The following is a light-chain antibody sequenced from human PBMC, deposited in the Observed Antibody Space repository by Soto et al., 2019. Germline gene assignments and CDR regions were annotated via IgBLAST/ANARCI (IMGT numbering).Light chain of an antibody. V-gene: IGKV3-15*01. J-gene: IGKJ1*01. Sequence: TQAPATLSVSPGERATLSCRASQSVSSDLAWYQQKPGQAPRLLIWGASTRATGIPARFSGSRSGAEFTLTISSLQSEDFAVYYCQQYNNWPRTFGQGTKVDIK. CDR1: QSVSSD. CDR2: GAS. CDR3: QQYNNWPRT.